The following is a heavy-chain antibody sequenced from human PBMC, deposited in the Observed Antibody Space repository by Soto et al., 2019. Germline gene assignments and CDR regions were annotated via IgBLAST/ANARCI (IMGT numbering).Heavy chain of an antibody. CDR2: ISAHNGDT. Sequence: QVQLVQSGTEVKKPGASVKVSCKTSGYNFTSYSVTWVRKAPGQGLEWMGWISAHNGDTYFAEKLQGRVTMTTDTSTSTAYVELRSLRSDDTAVYYFARAGVYSGSYFDYWGQGTLVTVSS. CDR1: GYNFTSYS. J-gene: IGHJ4*02. V-gene: IGHV1-18*01. CDR3: ARAGVYSGSYFDY. D-gene: IGHD1-26*01.